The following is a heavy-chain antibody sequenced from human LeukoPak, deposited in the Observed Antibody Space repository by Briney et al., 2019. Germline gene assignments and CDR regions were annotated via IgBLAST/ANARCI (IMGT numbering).Heavy chain of an antibody. D-gene: IGHD3-10*01. V-gene: IGHV4-30-4*01. CDR3: ARGSYYYGSGSYFV. CDR1: GGSISSGDYY. J-gene: IGHJ4*02. Sequence: SETLSLTCTVSGGSISSGDYYWSWIRQPPGKGLEWIGYIYYSGSTYYNPSLKSRVTISVDTSKNQFSLKLSSVTATDTAVYYCARGSYYYGSGSYFVRGQGTLVTVSS. CDR2: IYYSGST.